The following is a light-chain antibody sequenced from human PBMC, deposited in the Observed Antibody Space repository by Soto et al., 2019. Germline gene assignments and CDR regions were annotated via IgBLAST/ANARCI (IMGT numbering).Light chain of an antibody. CDR3: QQYNNWWT. V-gene: IGKV3-15*01. CDR1: QSVNRN. CDR2: AAS. Sequence: EIVMTQSPATLSVSPGERATLSCRASQSVNRNLAWYQQKFGQAPRLLIYAASTRATGIPARFSGSGSETEFTLTISSLQSEAFAIYYCQQYNNWWTFGQGTKVEI. J-gene: IGKJ1*01.